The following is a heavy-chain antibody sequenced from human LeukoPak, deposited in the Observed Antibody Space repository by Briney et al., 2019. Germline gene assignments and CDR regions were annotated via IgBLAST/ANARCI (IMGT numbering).Heavy chain of an antibody. CDR1: GGTFSSYA. V-gene: IGHV1-69*04. Sequence: GASVKVSCEASGGTFSSYAISWVRQAPGQGLEWMGRIIPILGIANYAQKFQGRVTITADKSTSTAYMELSSLRSEDTAVYYCASPPYCYDSSGYYFWGQGTLVTVSS. D-gene: IGHD3-22*01. CDR2: IIPILGIA. CDR3: ASPPYCYDSSGYYF. J-gene: IGHJ4*02.